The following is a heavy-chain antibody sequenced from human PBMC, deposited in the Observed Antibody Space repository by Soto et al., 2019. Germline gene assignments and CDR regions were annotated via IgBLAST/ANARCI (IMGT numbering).Heavy chain of an antibody. D-gene: IGHD3-3*01. CDR2: INHSGST. CDR1: GGSFSGYY. Sequence: SETLSLTCAVYGGSFSGYYWSWIRQPPGKGLEWIGEINHSGSTNYNPSLKSRVTISVDTSKNQFSLKLSSVTAADTAVYYCARGRGYHFWSGYFSYYFDYWGQGTLVTVSS. J-gene: IGHJ4*02. CDR3: ARGRGYHFWSGYFSYYFDY. V-gene: IGHV4-34*01.